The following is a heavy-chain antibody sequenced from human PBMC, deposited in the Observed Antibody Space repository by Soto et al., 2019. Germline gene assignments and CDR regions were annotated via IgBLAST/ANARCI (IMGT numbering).Heavy chain of an antibody. Sequence: QVQLQESGPGLVKPSETLSLTCTVSGGSVSSGSYYWNWIRQPPGKGLEWIGYIFYSGSTNYNPSLKSRVTISVDTSKHQFSLKPSSVTAADTAVYYCARGMSGDLTWALYWGQGTLVTVSS. CDR2: IFYSGST. CDR3: ARGMSGDLTWALY. D-gene: IGHD3-3*01. J-gene: IGHJ4*02. CDR1: GGSVSSGSYY. V-gene: IGHV4-61*01.